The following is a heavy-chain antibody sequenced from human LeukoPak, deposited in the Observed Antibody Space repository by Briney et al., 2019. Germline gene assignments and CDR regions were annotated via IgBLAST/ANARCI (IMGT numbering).Heavy chain of an antibody. J-gene: IGHJ6*04. CDR1: GFTFSSYE. CDR3: AELGITMIGGV. Sequence: GGSLRLSCAASGFTFSSYEMNWVRQAPGKGLEWVSYISSGGSTIYYADSVKGRFTISRDNAKNSLYLQMNSLRAEDAAVYYCAELGITMIGGVWGKGTTVTISS. D-gene: IGHD3-10*02. CDR2: ISSGGSTI. V-gene: IGHV3-48*03.